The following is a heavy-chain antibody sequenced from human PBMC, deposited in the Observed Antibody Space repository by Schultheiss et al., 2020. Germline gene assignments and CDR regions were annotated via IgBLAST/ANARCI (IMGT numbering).Heavy chain of an antibody. CDR3: ATTPSNSGSLTYYYYYYGMDV. D-gene: IGHD3-10*01. CDR1: GFTFSSYG. V-gene: IGHV3-7*01. Sequence: GGSLRLSCAASGFTFSSYGMHWVRQAPGKGLEWVANIKQDGSEKYYVDSVKGRFTISRDNSKNTLYLQMNSLRAEDTAVYYCATTPSNSGSLTYYYYYYGMDVWGQGTTVTVSS. CDR2: IKQDGSEK. J-gene: IGHJ6*02.